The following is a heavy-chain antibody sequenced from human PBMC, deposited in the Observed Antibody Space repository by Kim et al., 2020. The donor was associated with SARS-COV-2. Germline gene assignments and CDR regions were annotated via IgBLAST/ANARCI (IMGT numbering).Heavy chain of an antibody. J-gene: IGHJ6*01. V-gene: IGHV4-59*01. Sequence: SETLSLTCTVSGGSISSYYWSWIRQPPGKGLEWIGYIYYSGSTNYNPSLKSRVTISVDTSKNQFSLKLSSVTAADTAVYYCARASCSGCICYSVYYYGM. CDR3: ARASCSGCICYSVYYYGM. CDR2: IYYSGST. D-gene: IGHD2-15*01. CDR1: GGSISSYY.